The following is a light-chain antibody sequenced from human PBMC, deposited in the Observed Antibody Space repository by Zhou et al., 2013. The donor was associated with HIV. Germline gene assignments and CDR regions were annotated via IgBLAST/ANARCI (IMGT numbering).Light chain of an antibody. J-gene: IGKJ4*01. Sequence: IVLTQSPGTLSLSPGERATLSCRASQSVSSTYLAWYQQRPGQPPRLLIYAASSRATGIPDRFSGSGSGTDFSLTISRLEPEDFAVYYCQQYGNSLTFGGGTKVEIK. CDR1: QSVSSTY. CDR3: QQYGNSLT. V-gene: IGKV3-20*01. CDR2: AAS.